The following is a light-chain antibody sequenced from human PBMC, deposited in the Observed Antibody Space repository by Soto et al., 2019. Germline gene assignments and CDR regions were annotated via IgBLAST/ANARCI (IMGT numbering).Light chain of an antibody. Sequence: EIVLTQSTGTLSLSPGERATLSCRASQSVTSNYLAWYQQKPGQAPRLLIYGASSRATGIPDRFSGSGSGTDFTLTISILEPEDFAVYYCQHYGASAMYTFGQGTKLETK. CDR3: QHYGASAMYT. V-gene: IGKV3-20*01. J-gene: IGKJ2*01. CDR2: GAS. CDR1: QSVTSNY.